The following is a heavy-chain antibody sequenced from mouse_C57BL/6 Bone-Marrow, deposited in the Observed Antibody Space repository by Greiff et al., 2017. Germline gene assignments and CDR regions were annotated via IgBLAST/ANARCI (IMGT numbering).Heavy chain of an antibody. Sequence: QVQLQQSGAELMKPGASVKLSCKATGYTFTGYWIEWVKQRPGHGLEWIGEILPGSGSTNYNEKFKGKATFTAGTSSNTAYMQLSSLTTEDSAIYYCARGFITTVVAHWYFDVWGTGTTVTVSS. CDR3: ARGFITTVVAHWYFDV. CDR2: ILPGSGST. D-gene: IGHD1-1*01. J-gene: IGHJ1*03. CDR1: GYTFTGYW. V-gene: IGHV1-9*01.